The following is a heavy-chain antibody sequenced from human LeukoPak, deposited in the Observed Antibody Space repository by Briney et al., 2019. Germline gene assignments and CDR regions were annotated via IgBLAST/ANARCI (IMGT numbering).Heavy chain of an antibody. CDR2: IIPIFGTA. CDR1: GGTFSSYA. V-gene: IGHV1-69*05. J-gene: IGHJ3*02. CDR3: ARDRSVQAAIGYRGAFDI. Sequence: SVKVSCKASGGTFSSYAISWVRQAPGQGLEWMGGIIPIFGTANYAQKFQGRVTITTDESTSTAYMELSSLRSEDTAVYYCARDRSVQAAIGYRGAFDIWGQGTMVTVSS. D-gene: IGHD2-2*02.